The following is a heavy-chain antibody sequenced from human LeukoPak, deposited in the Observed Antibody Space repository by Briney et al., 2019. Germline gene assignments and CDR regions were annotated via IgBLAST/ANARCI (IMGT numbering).Heavy chain of an antibody. V-gene: IGHV4-59*01. CDR2: IYYSGST. Sequence: SETLSLTCTVSGVSISSYYWSWIRQPPGKGLEWIGYIYYSGSTNYNPSLKSRVTISVDTSKNQFSLKLSSVTAADTAVYYCARDSPHYYYYYGMDVWGQGTTVTVSS. CDR1: GVSISSYY. CDR3: ARDSPHYYYYYGMDV. J-gene: IGHJ6*02.